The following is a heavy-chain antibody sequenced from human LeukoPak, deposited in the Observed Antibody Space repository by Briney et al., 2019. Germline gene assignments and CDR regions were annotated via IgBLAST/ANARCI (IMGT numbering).Heavy chain of an antibody. CDR3: ARSAVRGVFRVVDGYYFDY. V-gene: IGHV3-21*01. Sequence: GGSLRLSCAASGFTFSSYGMSWVRQAPGKGLEWVSSISSSSSYIYYADSVKGRFTISRDNAKNSLYLQMNSLRAEDTAVYYCARSAVRGVFRVVDGYYFDYWGQGTLVTVSS. D-gene: IGHD3-3*01. J-gene: IGHJ4*02. CDR1: GFTFSSYG. CDR2: ISSSSSYI.